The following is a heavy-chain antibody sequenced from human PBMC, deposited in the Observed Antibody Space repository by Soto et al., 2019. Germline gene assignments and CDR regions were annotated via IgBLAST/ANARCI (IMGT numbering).Heavy chain of an antibody. Sequence: GESLKISCKGSGYSFTSYWIGWVRQMPGKGLEWMGIIYPGDSDTRYSPSFQDQVTISADKSISTAYLQWSSLKASDTAMYYCARLPDIVATIEYYFDYWGQGTLVTVSS. CDR1: GYSFTSYW. CDR3: ARLPDIVATIEYYFDY. V-gene: IGHV5-51*01. J-gene: IGHJ4*02. D-gene: IGHD5-12*01. CDR2: IYPGDSDT.